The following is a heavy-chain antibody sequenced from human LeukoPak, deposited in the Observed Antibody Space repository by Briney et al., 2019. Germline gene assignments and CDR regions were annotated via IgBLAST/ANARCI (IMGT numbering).Heavy chain of an antibody. J-gene: IGHJ5*02. V-gene: IGHV3-7*03. CDR3: ARDSRDSSGSNWFDP. D-gene: IGHD3-22*01. Sequence: GGSLRLSCAASGFTFSSYWMSWVHQAPGKGLEWVANIKQDGSEKYYVDSVKGRFTISRDNAKSSLYLQMNSLRAEDTAVYYCARDSRDSSGSNWFDPWGQGTLVTVSS. CDR2: IKQDGSEK. CDR1: GFTFSSYW.